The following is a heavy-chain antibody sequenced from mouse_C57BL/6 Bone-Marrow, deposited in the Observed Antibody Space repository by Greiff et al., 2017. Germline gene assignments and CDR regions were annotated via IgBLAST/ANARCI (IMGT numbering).Heavy chain of an antibody. CDR2: ISDGGSYT. CDR1: GFTFSSYA. V-gene: IGHV5-4*01. D-gene: IGHD1-1*01. J-gene: IGHJ3*01. CDR3: ARDQGGIYYGSSWFAY. Sequence: EVKVVESGGGLVKPGGSLKLSCAASGFTFSSYAMSWVRQTPEKRLEWVATISDGGSYTGYPDNVKGRFTISRDNAKNNLYLQMSHLKSEDTAMYYCARDQGGIYYGSSWFAYWGQGTLVTVSA.